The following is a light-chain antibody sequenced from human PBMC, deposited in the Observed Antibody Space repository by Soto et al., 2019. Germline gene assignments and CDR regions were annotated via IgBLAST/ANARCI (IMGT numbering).Light chain of an antibody. V-gene: IGKV1-6*02. CDR2: AAS. CDR3: LQHLHFPLS. CDR1: KGIGND. J-gene: IGKJ4*01. Sequence: AIQMTQSPSSLSASVGDRVTITSRASKGIGNDLAWYQQKPRKAPKLLIYAASTLQSGVPSRFSGSGSGTDFSLTISNLQPGELASYYCLQHLHFPLSFGGGPKVEIK.